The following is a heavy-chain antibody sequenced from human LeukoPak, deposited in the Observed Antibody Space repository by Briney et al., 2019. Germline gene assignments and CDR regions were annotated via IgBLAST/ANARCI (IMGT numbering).Heavy chain of an antibody. CDR2: IDPSDSYT. V-gene: IGHV5-10-1*01. J-gene: IGHJ4*02. Sequence: GESLKISCKGSGYSFTSYWISWVRQMPGKGLEWMGRIDPSDSYTNYSPSFQGHVTISADKSISTAYLRWSSLKASDTAMYYCARHPRYDYVWGSYRSGVYFDYWGQGTLVTVSS. D-gene: IGHD3-16*02. CDR1: GYSFTSYW. CDR3: ARHPRYDYVWGSYRSGVYFDY.